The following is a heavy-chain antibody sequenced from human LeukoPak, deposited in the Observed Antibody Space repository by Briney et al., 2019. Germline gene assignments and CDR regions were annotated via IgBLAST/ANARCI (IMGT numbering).Heavy chain of an antibody. J-gene: IGHJ4*02. D-gene: IGHD6-19*01. CDR1: GFTFSSYA. CDR2: ISGSGGST. CDR3: AKDLQWLVRNGDDY. Sequence: GGPLRLSCAASGFTFSSYAMSWVRQAPGKGLEWVSAISGSGGSTYYADSVKGRFPISRDNSKNTLYLQMNSLRAEDTAVYYCAKDLQWLVRNGDDYWGQGTLVTVSS. V-gene: IGHV3-23*01.